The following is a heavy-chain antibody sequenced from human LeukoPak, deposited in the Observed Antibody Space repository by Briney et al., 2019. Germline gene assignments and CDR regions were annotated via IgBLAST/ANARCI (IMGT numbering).Heavy chain of an antibody. CDR1: GYTFTSYY. J-gene: IGHJ4*02. V-gene: IGHV1-46*01. D-gene: IGHD3-3*01. CDR3: ARQSITIFGVVILFDY. Sequence: ASVKVSCKAPGYTFTSYYMHWVRQAPGQGLEWMGIINPSGGSTSYAQKFQGRVTMTRDTSTSTVYMELSSLRSEDTAVYYCARQSITIFGVVILFDYWGQGTLVTVSS. CDR2: INPSGGST.